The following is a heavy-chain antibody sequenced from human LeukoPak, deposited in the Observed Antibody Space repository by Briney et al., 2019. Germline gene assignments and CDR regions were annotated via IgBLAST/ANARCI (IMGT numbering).Heavy chain of an antibody. CDR3: ARTSIAARRANAFDI. J-gene: IGHJ3*02. CDR1: GGSVSSGGYS. V-gene: IGHV4-30-2*01. D-gene: IGHD6-6*01. Sequence: SETLSLTCTVSGGSVSSGGYSWSWIRQPPGKGLEWIGYIYHSGSTYYNPSLKSRVTISVDRSKNQFSLKLSSVTAADTAVYYCARTSIAARRANAFDIWGQGTMVTVSS. CDR2: IYHSGST.